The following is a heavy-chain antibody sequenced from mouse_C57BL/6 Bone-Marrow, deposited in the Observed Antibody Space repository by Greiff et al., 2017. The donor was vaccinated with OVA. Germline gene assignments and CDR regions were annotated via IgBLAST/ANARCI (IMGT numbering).Heavy chain of an antibody. D-gene: IGHD2-5*01. CDR3: ARRSNSYYYAMDY. Sequence: VQLQQSGAELVRPGTSVKLSCKASGYTFTSYWMHWVKQRPGQGLEWIGVIDPSDSYTNYNQKFKGKATLTVDTSSSTAYMQLSSLTSEDSAVYYCARRSNSYYYAMDYWGQGTSVTVSS. J-gene: IGHJ4*01. CDR1: GYTFTSYW. V-gene: IGHV1-59*01. CDR2: IDPSDSYT.